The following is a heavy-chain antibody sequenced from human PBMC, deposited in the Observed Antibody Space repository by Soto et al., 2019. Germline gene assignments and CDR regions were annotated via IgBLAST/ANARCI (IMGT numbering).Heavy chain of an antibody. CDR1: GGSISSGGYS. D-gene: IGHD3-22*01. Sequence: PSETLSLTCAVSGGSISSGGYSWSWVRQPPGKGLEWIGYIYHSGSTYYNPSLKSRVTISVDTSKNQFSLKLSSVTAADTAVYYCARLTGDDSSGYWVDYWGQGTLVTVSS. CDR2: IYHSGST. CDR3: ARLTGDDSSGYWVDY. V-gene: IGHV4-30-2*01. J-gene: IGHJ4*02.